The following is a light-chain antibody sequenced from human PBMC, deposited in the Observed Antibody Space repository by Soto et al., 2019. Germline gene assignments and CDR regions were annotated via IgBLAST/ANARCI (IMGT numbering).Light chain of an antibody. CDR1: SGYSNYK. Sequence: QPVLTQPPSASASLGDSVTLTCTLSSGYSNYKVDWYQQRPGKGPRFVMRVGTGGIVGSKGDGIPDRFSVLGSGLNRYLTIKNIQEEDESDYHCGADHGSGSNFVYVFGTGTKVTVL. CDR2: VGTGGIVG. J-gene: IGLJ1*01. CDR3: GADHGSGSNFVYV. V-gene: IGLV9-49*01.